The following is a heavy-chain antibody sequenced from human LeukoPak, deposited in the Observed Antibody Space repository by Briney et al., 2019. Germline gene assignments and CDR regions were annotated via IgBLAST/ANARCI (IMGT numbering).Heavy chain of an antibody. CDR1: GFIFNNYW. V-gene: IGHV3-74*01. J-gene: IGHJ5*02. Sequence: GGSLRLSCAASGFIFNNYWMHWVRQAPGKGLVWVSRVDSDGSSTSYADSVKGRLTVSRDNAKNTVFLQMNSLRAEDTAVYYCVRDRIGFDPWGQGTLVTVSS. CDR3: VRDRIGFDP. CDR2: VDSDGSST. D-gene: IGHD3-16*02.